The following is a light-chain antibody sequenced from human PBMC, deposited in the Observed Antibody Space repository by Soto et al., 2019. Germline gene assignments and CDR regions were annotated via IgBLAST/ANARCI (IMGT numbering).Light chain of an antibody. J-gene: IGKJ4*01. CDR1: QSITNN. CDR2: EES. CDR3: QQVKSYPRT. Sequence: DIQLTQSPSSLSASFGDIVAITFRASQSITNNLAWYQQEPGNPPRLLIYEESTLHSGVPSRFSGRKVGTQFILTIDSLQPEDFATYYCQQVKSYPRTFGGGTKVDIK. V-gene: IGKV1-9*01.